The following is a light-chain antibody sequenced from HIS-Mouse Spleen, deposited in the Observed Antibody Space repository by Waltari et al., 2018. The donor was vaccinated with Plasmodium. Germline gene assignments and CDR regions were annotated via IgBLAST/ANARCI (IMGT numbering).Light chain of an antibody. CDR1: ALPKQY. J-gene: IGLJ2*01. CDR3: QSADSSGTYRV. Sequence: SYELTQPPSVSVSPGQTARITCSGDALPKQYAYWYQQKPGQAPGRVIYKDSERPSGVPERFSGSSSGTTVTLTISGVQAEDEADYYCQSADSSGTYRVFGGGTKLTVL. CDR2: KDS. V-gene: IGLV3-25*03.